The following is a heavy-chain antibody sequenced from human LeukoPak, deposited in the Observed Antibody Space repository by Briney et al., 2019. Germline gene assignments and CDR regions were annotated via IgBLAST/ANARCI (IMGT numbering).Heavy chain of an antibody. CDR2: ISAYNGNT. CDR3: ARDDRIGLNPIVVVPAAQYYFDY. CDR1: GYTFTSYG. J-gene: IGHJ4*02. Sequence: GASVKVSCKASGYTFTSYGISWVRQAPGQGLEWMGWISAYNGNTNYAQKLQGRVTMTTDTSTSTAYMELRSLRSEDTAVYYCARDDRIGLNPIVVVPAAQYYFDYWGQGTLVTVSS. D-gene: IGHD2-2*01. V-gene: IGHV1-18*01.